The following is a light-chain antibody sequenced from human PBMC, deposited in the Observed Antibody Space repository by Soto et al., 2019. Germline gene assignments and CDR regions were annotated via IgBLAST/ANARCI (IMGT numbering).Light chain of an antibody. J-gene: IGLJ2*01. Sequence: QSALTQPASVSGSPGQSITISCTGTSSVVGTYNLVSWYQHHPSKAPKLMIYEGSKRPSGVSDRFSGSKSGNTASLTISGLQAEDEADYYCCSYAGTSTYVVFGGGTKLTVL. V-gene: IGLV2-23*01. CDR3: CSYAGTSTYVV. CDR2: EGS. CDR1: SSVVGTYNL.